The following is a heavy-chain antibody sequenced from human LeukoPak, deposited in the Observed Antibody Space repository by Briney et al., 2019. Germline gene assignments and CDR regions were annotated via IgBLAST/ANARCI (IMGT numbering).Heavy chain of an antibody. V-gene: IGHV3-21*06. D-gene: IGHD3-16*01. CDR2: IDSSSSYT. CDR1: GFTFSSYE. J-gene: IGHJ4*02. CDR3: AKGNVMGGRGFDY. Sequence: TGGSLRLSCAASGFTFSSYEMNWVRQAPGKGLEWVSSIDSSSSYTFYADSMKGRFTISRDNAKNSLYLQMDSLRAEDTAMYFCAKGNVMGGRGFDYWGQGTLVTVSS.